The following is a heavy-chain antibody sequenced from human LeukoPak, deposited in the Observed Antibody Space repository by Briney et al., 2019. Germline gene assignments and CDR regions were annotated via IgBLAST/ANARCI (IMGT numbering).Heavy chain of an antibody. CDR1: GYTFTSYY. Sequence: GASVKVSCKASGYTFTSYYMHWVRQAPGQGLEWMGIINPSGGSTSYAQKFQGRVTMTRDTSTSTVYMELSSLRSEDTAVYYCARETLSGITSGGVIETGHFDYWGQGTLVTVSS. CDR2: INPSGGST. D-gene: IGHD3-16*02. CDR3: ARETLSGITSGGVIETGHFDY. V-gene: IGHV1-46*01. J-gene: IGHJ4*02.